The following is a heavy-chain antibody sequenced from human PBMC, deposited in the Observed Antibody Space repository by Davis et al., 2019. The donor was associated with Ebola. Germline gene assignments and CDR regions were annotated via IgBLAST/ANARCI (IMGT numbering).Heavy chain of an antibody. J-gene: IGHJ5*02. CDR1: GGSFSGHY. CDR2: INHSGST. Sequence: MPSETLSLTCAVYGGSFSGHYWSWIRQPPGKGLEWIGEINHSGSTNYNPSLKSRVTISVDTPKNQFSLKLSSVTAADTAVYYCARARARLVGARGFDPWGQGTLVTVSS. D-gene: IGHD1-26*01. CDR3: ARARARLVGARGFDP. V-gene: IGHV4-34*01.